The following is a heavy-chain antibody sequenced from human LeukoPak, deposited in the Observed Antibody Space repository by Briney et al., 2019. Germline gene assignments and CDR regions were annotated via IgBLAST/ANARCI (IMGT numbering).Heavy chain of an antibody. CDR1: GGSISNLY. J-gene: IGHJ5*02. CDR3: ARDSGTTGEVKFDP. Sequence: SETLSLTCSVSGGSISNLYLSWIRQPAGKGLEWIGRIYVSGRIDYNPSLRSRVTMSVDTSKNQLPLRVRSVTAADTGVYYCARDSGTTGEVKFDPWGQGTLVTVSS. D-gene: IGHD3-10*01. V-gene: IGHV4-4*07. CDR2: IYVSGRI.